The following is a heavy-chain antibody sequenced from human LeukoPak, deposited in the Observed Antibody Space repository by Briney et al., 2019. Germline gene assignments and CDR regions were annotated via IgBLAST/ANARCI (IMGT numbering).Heavy chain of an antibody. CDR1: XXSXSGYY. Sequence: CXXYXXSXSGYYWXWIRQPPGKGLEWIGEINHSGSTNYNPSLKSRVTISVDTSKNQFSLKLSSVTAADTAVYYCARGGRSGFDYWGQGTLVTVSS. V-gene: IGHV4-34*01. J-gene: IGHJ4*02. D-gene: IGHD6-19*01. CDR2: INHSGST. CDR3: ARGGRSGFDY.